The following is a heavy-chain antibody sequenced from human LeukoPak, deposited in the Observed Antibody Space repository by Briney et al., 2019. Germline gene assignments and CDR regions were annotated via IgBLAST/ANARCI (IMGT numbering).Heavy chain of an antibody. CDR3: ARDYDSSGYQSDYFDY. Sequence: GSLRLPCAASGFTFSSYCMNWVRQAPGEGVEGVSYISSSSGTIYYADSVKGRFTISRDNAKDSLFLQMNSLRDEDTAVYYCARDYDSSGYQSDYFDYWGQGTLVTVSS. CDR1: GFTFSSYC. CDR2: ISSSSGTI. V-gene: IGHV3-48*02. D-gene: IGHD3-22*01. J-gene: IGHJ4*02.